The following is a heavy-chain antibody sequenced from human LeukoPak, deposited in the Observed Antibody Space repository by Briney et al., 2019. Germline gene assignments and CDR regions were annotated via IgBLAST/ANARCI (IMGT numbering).Heavy chain of an antibody. J-gene: IGHJ4*02. D-gene: IGHD3-16*02. CDR1: GGTFNSYA. CDR2: INPSGGST. Sequence: ASVKVSCKASGGTFNSYAISWVRQAPGQGLEWMGIINPSGGSTSYAQKFQGRVTMTRDTSTSTVYMELSSLRSEDTAVYYCARDRSNYFDYWGQGTLVTVSS. V-gene: IGHV1-46*02. CDR3: ARDRSNYFDY.